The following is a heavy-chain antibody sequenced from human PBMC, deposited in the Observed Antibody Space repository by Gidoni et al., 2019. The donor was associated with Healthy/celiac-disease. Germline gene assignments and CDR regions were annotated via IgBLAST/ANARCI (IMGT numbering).Heavy chain of an antibody. V-gene: IGHV1-2*02. CDR2: INPNSGGT. CDR3: ARDRQDIVVASYGMDV. CDR1: GYTFTGYY. Sequence: QVQLVQSGAEVKKPGASVKVSCKASGYTFTGYYMHWVRQAPGQGLEWMGWINPNSGGTNYEQKFQGRVTMTRDTSISTAYMELSRLRSDDTAVYYCARDRQDIVVASYGMDVWGQGTTVTVSS. J-gene: IGHJ6*02. D-gene: IGHD2-2*01.